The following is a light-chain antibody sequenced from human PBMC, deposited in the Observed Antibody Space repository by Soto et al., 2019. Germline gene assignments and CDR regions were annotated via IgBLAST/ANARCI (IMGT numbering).Light chain of an antibody. CDR2: EVS. V-gene: IGLV2-23*02. J-gene: IGLJ1*01. Sequence: QSVLTQPASVSGSPGQSITISCTGTSSDVGSYNLVSWYQQHPGKAPKLMIYEVSKRPSGVSNRFSGSKSGNTASLTISGLQAEDEADYYCCSYAGSSPAYVFVTGTKVTVL. CDR1: SSDVGSYNL. CDR3: CSYAGSSPAYV.